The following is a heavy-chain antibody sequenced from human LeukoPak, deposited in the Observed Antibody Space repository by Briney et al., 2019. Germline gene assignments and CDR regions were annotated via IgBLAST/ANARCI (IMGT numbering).Heavy chain of an antibody. Sequence: GGSLRLSCAASGFTLSNHWMTWVRQVPGRGPEWVGHIKNDGSESYYVDSLKGRFSISRDNTNNALYLQMNSLRVEDTAVYYCAKNNGWFHLAQWGQGTLVTVSS. J-gene: IGHJ4*02. V-gene: IGHV3-7*03. CDR3: AKNNGWFHLAQ. D-gene: IGHD6-19*01. CDR1: GFTLSNHW. CDR2: IKNDGSES.